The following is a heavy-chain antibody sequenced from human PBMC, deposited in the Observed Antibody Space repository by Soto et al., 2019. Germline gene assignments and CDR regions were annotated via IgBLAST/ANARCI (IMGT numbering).Heavy chain of an antibody. CDR3: ARERGSYGSGRLGYFDY. D-gene: IGHD3-10*01. J-gene: IGHJ4*02. V-gene: IGHV3-53*01. Sequence: EVQLVESGGGLIQPGGSLRLSCAASGFTVSSNYMSWVRQAPGKGLEWVSVIYSGGSTYYADSVKGRVTISRDNSKNKLYLQMNSLRADDTAVYYCARERGSYGSGRLGYFDYWGQGTLVTVSS. CDR1: GFTVSSNY. CDR2: IYSGGST.